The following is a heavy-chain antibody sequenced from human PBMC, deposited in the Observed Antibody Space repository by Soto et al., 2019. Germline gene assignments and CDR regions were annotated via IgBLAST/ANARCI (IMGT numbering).Heavy chain of an antibody. CDR3: AGDSGGDWSGYWIDP. V-gene: IGHV4-61*01. D-gene: IGHD3-3*01. CDR1: GASVSSGSYY. Sequence: SETLSLTCSVSGASVSSGSYYWSWIRQPPGKGLEWIGYIHYSGSTKYNPSLKSRVIISLDTSKNQFSLNLRSVTAADTAVYYCAGDSGGDWSGYWIDPWGQGALVTVSS. CDR2: IHYSGST. J-gene: IGHJ5*02.